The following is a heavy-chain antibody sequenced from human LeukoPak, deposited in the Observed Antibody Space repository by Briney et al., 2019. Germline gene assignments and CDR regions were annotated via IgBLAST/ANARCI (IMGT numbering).Heavy chain of an antibody. CDR2: IYPGDSDT. CDR3: ARGYYYDSSGYTDAFDI. D-gene: IGHD3-22*01. J-gene: IGHJ3*02. V-gene: IGHV5-51*01. Sequence: GESLKISCKGSGYSFTSYWIGWVRPMPGTGLEWMGIIYPGDSDTRYSPSFQGQVIISADKSISTAYLQWSSLKASDTAMYYCARGYYYDSSGYTDAFDIWGQGTMVTVSS. CDR1: GYSFTSYW.